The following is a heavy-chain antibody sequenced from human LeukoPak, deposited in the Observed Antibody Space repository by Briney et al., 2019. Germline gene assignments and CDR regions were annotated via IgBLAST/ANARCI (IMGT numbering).Heavy chain of an antibody. CDR2: IIPIFDTA. J-gene: IGHJ6*03. D-gene: IGHD3-10*01. Sequence: ASVKVSCKTSGSTFSSYAISWVRQAPGQGLEWIGDIIPIFDTANYAQKFQGRVTITADESATTSYMELSSLSSEDTAVYYCARDATVRGPYGGHHFYSYMDVWGKGTTVTISS. CDR1: GSTFSSYA. V-gene: IGHV1-69*13. CDR3: ARDATVRGPYGGHHFYSYMDV.